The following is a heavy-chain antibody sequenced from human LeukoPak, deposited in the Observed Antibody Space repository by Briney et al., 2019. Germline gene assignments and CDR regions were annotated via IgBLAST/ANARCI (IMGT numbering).Heavy chain of an antibody. Sequence: GASVKVSCKASGYTFTGYYMHWVRQAPGQGLEWMGWINPNSGGTNYAQKFQGRVTMTRDTSISTAYMELSRLRSDDAAVYYCARGWDLGSSWPYFACWGQGTLVTVSS. CDR1: GYTFTGYY. D-gene: IGHD6-13*01. CDR2: INPNSGGT. CDR3: ARGWDLGSSWPYFAC. J-gene: IGHJ4*02. V-gene: IGHV1-2*02.